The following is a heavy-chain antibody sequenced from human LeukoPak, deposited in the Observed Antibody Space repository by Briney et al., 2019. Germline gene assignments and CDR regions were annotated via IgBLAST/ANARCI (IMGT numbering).Heavy chain of an antibody. CDR3: AKGFRVVLPTAPFDF. V-gene: IGHV3-23*01. Sequence: GGSLRLSCAASGFTFSSYAMNWVRRAPGKGLEWVSAISGSGDGTYYADSVKGRFTISRDNSKSTLYLQMNTLRAADTAAYYCAKGFRVVLPTAPFDFWGQGTLVTVSS. D-gene: IGHD2-2*01. J-gene: IGHJ4*02. CDR1: GFTFSSYA. CDR2: ISGSGDGT.